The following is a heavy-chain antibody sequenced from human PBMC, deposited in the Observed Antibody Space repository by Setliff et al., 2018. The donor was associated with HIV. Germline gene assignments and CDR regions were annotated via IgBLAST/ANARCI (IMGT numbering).Heavy chain of an antibody. CDR1: GGSISSYY. J-gene: IGHJ5*02. D-gene: IGHD2-21*01. Sequence: SETLSLTCTVSGGSISSYYWSWIRQPAGKGLEWIGRIYTSGSTNYNPSLKSRVTMSVDTSKNQFSLNLSSVTAADTAVYYCARTLTYSVLAYNWFDPWGRGTLVTVSS. V-gene: IGHV4-4*07. CDR2: IYTSGST. CDR3: ARTLTYSVLAYNWFDP.